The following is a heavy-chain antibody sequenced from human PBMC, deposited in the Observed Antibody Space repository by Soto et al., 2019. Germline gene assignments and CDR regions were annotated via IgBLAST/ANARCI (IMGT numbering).Heavy chain of an antibody. V-gene: IGHV4-31*03. CDR2: IYYSVST. CDR3: ARDRGSGSYLAFDI. J-gene: IGHJ3*02. CDR1: GGSISSGGYY. Sequence: QVQLQESGPGLVKPSQTLSLTCTVSGGSISSGGYYWSWIRQHPGKGLAWIGYIYYSVSTYYNPSLKSRVTISVDPSKNQFSLKLSSVTAADTAVYYCARDRGSGSYLAFDIWGQGTMVTVSS. D-gene: IGHD3-10*01.